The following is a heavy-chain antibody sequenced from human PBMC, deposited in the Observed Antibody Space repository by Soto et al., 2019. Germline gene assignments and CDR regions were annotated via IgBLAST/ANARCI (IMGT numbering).Heavy chain of an antibody. D-gene: IGHD2-2*01. CDR3: ARANCSSTSCYDVFDY. CDR2: ISSSSSTI. Sequence: EVQLVESGGGLVQPGGSVRLSCAASGFTFSSYSMNWVRQAPGKGLEWVSYISSSSSTIYYADSVKGRFTISRDNAKNSLYLQMNSLRAEDTAVYYCARANCSSTSCYDVFDYWGQATLVTVSS. CDR1: GFTFSSYS. J-gene: IGHJ4*02. V-gene: IGHV3-48*01.